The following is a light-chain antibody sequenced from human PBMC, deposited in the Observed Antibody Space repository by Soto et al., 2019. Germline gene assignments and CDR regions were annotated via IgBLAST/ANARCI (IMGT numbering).Light chain of an antibody. V-gene: IGKV3-20*01. Sequence: EIVLTQSPDTLSLSPGERATLSCRASQSVSGSNLAWYQHKPGQGPRLLIYIASRRATGIPDRFSGSGSGTEFTLPISRLEPEDFAVYYCQQHGSGPWTFGQGTKVEIK. J-gene: IGKJ1*01. CDR1: QSVSGSN. CDR3: QQHGSGPWT. CDR2: IAS.